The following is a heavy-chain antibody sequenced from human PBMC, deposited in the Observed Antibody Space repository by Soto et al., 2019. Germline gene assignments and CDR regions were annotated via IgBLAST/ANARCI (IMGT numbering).Heavy chain of an antibody. D-gene: IGHD6-13*01. CDR2: IYYSGST. Sequence: PSETLSVTCTVAGGSISSGGYYWSWIRQHPGKGLEWIGYIYYSGSTYYNPSLKSRVTISVDTSKNQFSLKLSSVTAADTAVYYCARAEKQLPPNWFDPWGQGTLVTVSS. CDR3: ARAEKQLPPNWFDP. V-gene: IGHV4-31*03. CDR1: GGSISSGGYY. J-gene: IGHJ5*02.